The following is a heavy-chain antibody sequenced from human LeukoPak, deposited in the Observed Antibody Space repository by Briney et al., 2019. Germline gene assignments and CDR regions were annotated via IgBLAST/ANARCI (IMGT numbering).Heavy chain of an antibody. CDR3: AREVRYCSSTSCWNYFDY. CDR1: GGSFSGYY. D-gene: IGHD2-2*01. V-gene: IGHV4-34*01. J-gene: IGHJ4*02. CDR2: INHSGST. Sequence: SETLSLTCAVYGGSFSGYYWSWIRQPPGKGLEWIGEINHSGSTNYNPSLKSRVTISVDTSKNQFSLKLSSVTAADTAVYYCAREVRYCSSTSCWNYFDYWGQGTLVTVSS.